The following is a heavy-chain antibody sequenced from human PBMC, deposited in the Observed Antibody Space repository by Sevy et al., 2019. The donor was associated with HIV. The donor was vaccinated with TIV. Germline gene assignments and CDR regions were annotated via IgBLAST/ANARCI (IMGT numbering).Heavy chain of an antibody. Sequence: SQTLSLTCAISGDSVSTSSVTWNWIRQSPSRGLEWLGRTYYRSKWYNDFAESVESRISINPDTSKNQFSLQLTSVTPDDTAVYYCARVPGESVWGSYRDTFDMWGQGTMVTVSS. CDR3: ARVPGESVWGSYRDTFDM. D-gene: IGHD3-16*02. CDR1: GDSVSTSSVT. CDR2: TYYRSKWYN. V-gene: IGHV6-1*01. J-gene: IGHJ3*02.